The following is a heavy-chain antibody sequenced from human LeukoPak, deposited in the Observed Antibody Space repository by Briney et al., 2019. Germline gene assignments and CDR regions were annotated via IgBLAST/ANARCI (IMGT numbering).Heavy chain of an antibody. J-gene: IGHJ4*02. CDR3: ARLREGFDY. Sequence: SETLSLTCTVSGHSLSSSSYYWGWIRQPPGKGLEWIGSIYYSGSTYYNPSLKSRVTISVDTSKNQFSLKLSSVTAADTAVYYCARLREGFDYWGQGTLVTVSS. CDR2: IYYSGST. CDR1: GHSLSSSSYY. V-gene: IGHV4-39*01. D-gene: IGHD5-24*01.